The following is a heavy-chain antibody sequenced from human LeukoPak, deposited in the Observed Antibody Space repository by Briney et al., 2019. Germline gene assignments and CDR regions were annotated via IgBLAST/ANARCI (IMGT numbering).Heavy chain of an antibody. D-gene: IGHD5-18*01. CDR3: ARDGDTAMVYSWFDP. Sequence: KPSETLSLTCTVSGDSISGFYWSWIRQPAGKGLEWIGRIYISGSTNYNPSLKSRVTMSVDTSKNQFSLKLSSVTAADTAVYYCARDGDTAMVYSWFDPWGQGTLVTVSS. CDR2: IYISGST. J-gene: IGHJ5*02. V-gene: IGHV4-4*07. CDR1: GDSISGFY.